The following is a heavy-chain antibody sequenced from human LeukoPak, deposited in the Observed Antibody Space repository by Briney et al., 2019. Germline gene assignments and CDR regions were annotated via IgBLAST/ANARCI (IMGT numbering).Heavy chain of an antibody. V-gene: IGHV4-4*02. CDR1: GFTFSSYA. Sequence: SLRLSCAASGFTFSSYAMHWVRQPPGKGLEWIGEIYHSGSTNYNPSLKSRVTISVDKSKNQFSLKLSSVTAADTAVYYCARGAADTAMVPWGQGTLVTVSS. D-gene: IGHD5-18*01. CDR3: ARGAADTAMVP. J-gene: IGHJ5*02. CDR2: IYHSGST.